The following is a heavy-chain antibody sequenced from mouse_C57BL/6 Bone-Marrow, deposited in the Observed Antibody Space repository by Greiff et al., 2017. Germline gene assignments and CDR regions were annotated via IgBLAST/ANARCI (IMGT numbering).Heavy chain of an antibody. V-gene: IGHV5-2*01. D-gene: IGHD1-1*01. CDR2: INSDGGST. CDR3: ARRDYGSRYVRFFDY. CDR1: EYEFPSHD. J-gene: IGHJ2*01. Sequence: EVKLVESGGGLVQPGESLKLSCESNEYEFPSHDMSWVRKTPEKRLELVAAINSDGGSTYYPDTMERRFIISRDNTKKTLYLQMSSLRSEDTALYYSARRDYGSRYVRFFDYWGQGTTLTVSS.